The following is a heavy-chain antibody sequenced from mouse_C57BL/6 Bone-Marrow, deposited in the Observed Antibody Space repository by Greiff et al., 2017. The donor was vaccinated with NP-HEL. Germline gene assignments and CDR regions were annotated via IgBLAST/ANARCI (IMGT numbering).Heavy chain of an antibody. CDR3: ARRVRLGDY. CDR2: INPNNGGT. J-gene: IGHJ2*01. D-gene: IGHD2-14*01. CDR1: GYTFTDYY. V-gene: IGHV1-26*01. Sequence: EVQLQQSGPELVKPGASVKISCKASGYTFTDYYMNWVKQSHGKSLEWIGDINPNNGGTSYNQKFKGKATLTVDKSSSTAYMELRSLTSEDSAVYYCARRVRLGDYWGQGTTLTVSS.